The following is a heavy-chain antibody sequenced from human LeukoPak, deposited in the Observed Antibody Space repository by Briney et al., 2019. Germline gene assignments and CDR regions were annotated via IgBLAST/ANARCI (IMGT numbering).Heavy chain of an antibody. V-gene: IGHV3-72*01. D-gene: IGHD7-27*01. CDR1: GFTFSDYY. CDR2: IRKKANSYTT. J-gene: IGHJ4*02. Sequence: GGSLRLSCAASGFTFSDYYMDWVRQAPGKGLEWVGRIRKKANSYTTEYAASVKGRFTISRDDSKNSLYLQMNGLKTEDTAVYYCARGNRGFDYWDQGTLVTVSS. CDR3: ARGNRGFDY.